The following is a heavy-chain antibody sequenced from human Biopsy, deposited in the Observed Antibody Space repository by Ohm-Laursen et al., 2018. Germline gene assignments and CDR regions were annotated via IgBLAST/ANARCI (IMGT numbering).Heavy chain of an antibody. D-gene: IGHD3-10*01. CDR1: GFTFDEYG. Sequence: GSLRLSCAASGFTFDEYGMSWVRQPPGKGLEWVAGINRNGGGIGYAESIKGRFSISRDNAQNLLFLQMTSLTAEDTALYYCARGGSYDYWGQGTLVSVSS. J-gene: IGHJ4*02. V-gene: IGHV3-20*04. CDR2: INRNGGGI. CDR3: ARGGSYDY.